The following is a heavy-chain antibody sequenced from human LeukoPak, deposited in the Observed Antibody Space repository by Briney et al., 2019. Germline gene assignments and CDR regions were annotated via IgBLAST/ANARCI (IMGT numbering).Heavy chain of an antibody. Sequence: GGSLRLSCAASGFTFSSYAMSWVRQAQGKGLEWVSAISGSGGSTYYADSVKGRFTISRDNSKNTLYLQMNSLRAEDTAVYYCAKDRIPRITMVRGVIMAHWGQGTLVTVSS. J-gene: IGHJ4*02. D-gene: IGHD3-10*01. V-gene: IGHV3-23*01. CDR1: GFTFSSYA. CDR2: ISGSGGST. CDR3: AKDRIPRITMVRGVIMAH.